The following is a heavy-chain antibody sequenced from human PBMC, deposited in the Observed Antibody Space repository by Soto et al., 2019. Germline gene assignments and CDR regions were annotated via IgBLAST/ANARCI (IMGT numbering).Heavy chain of an antibody. CDR2: IIPILGIA. J-gene: IGHJ5*02. CDR1: GGTFSSYT. V-gene: IGHV1-69*02. Sequence: QVQLVQSGAEVKKPGSSVKVSCKASGGTFSSYTISWVRQAPGQGLEWMGRIIPILGIANYAQKFQGRVTITADKSTSTAYMELSSLRSEDTAVYYCARGMTTVTTEGWWSDPWGQGTLVTVSS. D-gene: IGHD4-17*01. CDR3: ARGMTTVTTEGWWSDP.